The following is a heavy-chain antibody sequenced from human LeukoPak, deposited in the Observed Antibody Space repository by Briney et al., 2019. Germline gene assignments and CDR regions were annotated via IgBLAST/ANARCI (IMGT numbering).Heavy chain of an antibody. Sequence: GASVKVSCKASGGTFSSYAISWVRQAPGQGLEWMGWISAYNGNTNYAQKLQGRVTMTTDTSTSTAYMELRSLRSDDTAVYYCARDYSSGWYPDYWGQGTLVTVSS. D-gene: IGHD6-19*01. CDR1: GGTFSSYA. CDR2: ISAYNGNT. CDR3: ARDYSSGWYPDY. V-gene: IGHV1-18*01. J-gene: IGHJ4*02.